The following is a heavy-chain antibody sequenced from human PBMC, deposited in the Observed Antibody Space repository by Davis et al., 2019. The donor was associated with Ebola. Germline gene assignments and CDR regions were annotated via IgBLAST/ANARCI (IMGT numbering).Heavy chain of an antibody. Sequence: MPSETLSPTCTVSGGSISSGGYYWSWIRQHPGKGLEWIGYIYYSGSTYYNPSLKSRVTISVDTSKNQFSLKLSSVTAADTAVYYCARVNDCSGGSCFYYYYYGMDVWGQGTTVTVSS. J-gene: IGHJ6*02. CDR2: IYYSGST. CDR3: ARVNDCSGGSCFYYYYYGMDV. D-gene: IGHD2-15*01. CDR1: GGSISSGGYY. V-gene: IGHV4-31*03.